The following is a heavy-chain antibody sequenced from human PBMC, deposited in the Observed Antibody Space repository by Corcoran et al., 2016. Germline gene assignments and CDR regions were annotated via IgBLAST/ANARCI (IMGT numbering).Heavy chain of an antibody. CDR2: INHSGST. CDR3: ASGYNWNYFYY. Sequence: QVQLQQWGAGLLKPSETLSLTCAFYVGSFSGYSCSRIRQPPGKGLEWVGEINHSGSTNYNPSLKSRVTISVDKSKNQFSLKLSSVTAADTAVNYCASGYNWNYFYYCGQGTLVTVSS. J-gene: IGHJ4*02. CDR1: VGSFSGYS. D-gene: IGHD1-20*01. V-gene: IGHV4-34*01.